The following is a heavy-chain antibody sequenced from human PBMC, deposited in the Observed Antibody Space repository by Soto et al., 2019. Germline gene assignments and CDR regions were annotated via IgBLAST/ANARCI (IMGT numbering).Heavy chain of an antibody. CDR3: ATGIAGSYAY. CDR1: GFTFSNAW. D-gene: IGHD1-26*01. J-gene: IGHJ4*02. V-gene: IGHV3-15*07. CDR2: IKSRTDGGTT. Sequence: GGSLRLSCVDSGFTFSNAWMNWVRQAPGKGLEWVGRIKSRTDGGTTDYAAPVKGRFIISREDSKKTLYLQMNSLKTEDTGVYYCATGIAGSYAYWGPGTLVTVSS.